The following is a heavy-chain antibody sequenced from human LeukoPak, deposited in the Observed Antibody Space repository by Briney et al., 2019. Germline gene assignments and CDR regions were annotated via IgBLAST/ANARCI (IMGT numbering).Heavy chain of an antibody. V-gene: IGHV7-4-1*02. Sequence: ASVKVSCKASGYTFTSYGISWVRQAPGQGLEWMGWINTNTGNPTYAQGFTGRFVFSLDTSVSTAYLQISSLKAEDTTVYYCATAGDYDAFDIWGQGTMVTVSS. J-gene: IGHJ3*02. CDR2: INTNTGNP. CDR3: ATAGDYDAFDI. D-gene: IGHD4-17*01. CDR1: GYTFTSYG.